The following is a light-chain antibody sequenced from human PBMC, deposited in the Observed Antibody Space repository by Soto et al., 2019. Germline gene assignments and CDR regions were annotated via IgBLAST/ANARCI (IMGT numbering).Light chain of an antibody. V-gene: IGKV4-1*01. CDR1: ESVLYRSKNKNY. Sequence: DIVMTQSPDSLAVSLGERATINCKSSESVLYRSKNKNYLAWYQQKPGQPPKLLIYWASTRESGVPDRFSGRGSGTDFTLPISSLQAEDVAVYYCQQYSSTPITFGATTQVEI. CDR3: QQYSSTPIT. CDR2: WAS. J-gene: IGKJ4*01.